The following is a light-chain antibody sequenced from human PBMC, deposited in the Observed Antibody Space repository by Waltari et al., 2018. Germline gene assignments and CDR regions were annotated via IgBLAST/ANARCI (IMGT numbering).Light chain of an antibody. CDR3: AAWDDSLNGPV. J-gene: IGLJ3*02. V-gene: IGLV1-44*01. CDR1: NSNIGTNT. CDR2: SNN. Sequence: QSVLTQPPSASGTPGQRVSISCSGSNSNIGTNTVNWYQQLPGTAPKLLIYSNNNRPSGVPDRFSGSKSGTSASLAISGLQSEDEAEYDCAAWDDSLNGPVFGAGTKLTVL.